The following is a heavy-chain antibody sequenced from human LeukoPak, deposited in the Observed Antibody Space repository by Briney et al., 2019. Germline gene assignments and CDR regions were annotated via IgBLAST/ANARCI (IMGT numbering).Heavy chain of an antibody. V-gene: IGHV4-59*01. CDR2: IYYTGST. D-gene: IGHD2-21*02. Sequence: PSETLSLTCTVSGGSISSNYWTWIRQPPGKGLEWIGYIYYTGSTNYYNPSLKSRVTISVDTSKNQFSLKLSSVTAADTAVYYCARVNTYCGGDCYTFDYWGQGTLVTVSS. J-gene: IGHJ4*02. CDR1: GGSISSNY. CDR3: ARVNTYCGGDCYTFDY.